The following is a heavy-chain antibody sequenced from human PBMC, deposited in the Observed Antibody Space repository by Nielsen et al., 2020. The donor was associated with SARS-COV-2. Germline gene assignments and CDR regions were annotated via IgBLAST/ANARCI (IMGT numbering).Heavy chain of an antibody. CDR2: ISAYNGNT. Sequence: ASVKVSCKASGYTFTSYGISWVRQAPGQGLEWMGWISAYNGNTNYAQKFQGRVTITADESTSTAYMELSSLRSEDTAVYYCARGGYYFDYWGQGTLVTVSS. CDR1: GYTFTSYG. J-gene: IGHJ4*02. V-gene: IGHV1-18*01. D-gene: IGHD3-16*01. CDR3: ARGGYYFDY.